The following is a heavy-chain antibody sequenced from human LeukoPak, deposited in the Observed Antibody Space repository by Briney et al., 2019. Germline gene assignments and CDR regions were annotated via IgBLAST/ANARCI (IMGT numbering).Heavy chain of an antibody. V-gene: IGHV3-23*01. Sequence: GGSLRLSCVGSGFTFRSHAMSWVRQAPEKGLEFVSGIYENGGTTYYADSVKGRFSISRDNSKNTLYLQMNSLRAEDTAVYYCARGGSGSYYNRYYFDYWGQGTLVTVSS. CDR3: ARGGSGSYYNRYYFDY. D-gene: IGHD3-10*01. J-gene: IGHJ4*02. CDR1: GFTFRSHA. CDR2: IYENGGTT.